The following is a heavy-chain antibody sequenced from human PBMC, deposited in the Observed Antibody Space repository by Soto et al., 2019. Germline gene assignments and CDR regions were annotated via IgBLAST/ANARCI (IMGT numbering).Heavy chain of an antibody. V-gene: IGHV3-30*03. CDR1: GFTVSTFG. CDR3: TGEVASGY. CDR2: ISRDGGTK. Sequence: GGSLRLSCAVSGFTVSTFGMHWVRQAPGKGLEWVAVISRDGGTKFYADSVKGRFTISRDNSRNTLFLEMNSLRGDDMAVYYCTGEVASGYWGQGTLVTVSS. J-gene: IGHJ4*02. D-gene: IGHD2-8*02.